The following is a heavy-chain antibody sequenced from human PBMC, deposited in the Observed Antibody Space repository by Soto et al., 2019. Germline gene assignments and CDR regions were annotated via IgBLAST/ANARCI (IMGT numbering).Heavy chain of an antibody. J-gene: IGHJ5*02. Sequence: GGSLRLSCAASGFTVSSNYMSWVRQAPGKGLEWVSVIYSGGSTYYADSVKGRFTISRHNSKNTLYLQMNSLRAEDTAVYYCARGVVPAAINWFDPWGQGTLVTVCS. V-gene: IGHV3-53*01. CDR1: GFTVSSNY. D-gene: IGHD2-2*01. CDR2: IYSGGST. CDR3: ARGVVPAAINWFDP.